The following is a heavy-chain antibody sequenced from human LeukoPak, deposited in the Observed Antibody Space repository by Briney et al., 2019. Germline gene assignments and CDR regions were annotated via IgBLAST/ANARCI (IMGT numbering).Heavy chain of an antibody. CDR2: IYHSGST. CDR1: GGSINSSSYD. J-gene: IGHJ6*03. CDR3: ARHKDYYYSYMDV. V-gene: IGHV4-39*01. Sequence: SETLSLTCTVSGGSINSSSYDWGWIRQPPGKGLEWIGSIYHSGSTYYNPSLKSRVTISVDTSKNQFSLKLSSVTAADTAVYYCARHKDYYYSYMDVWGKGTTVTIPS.